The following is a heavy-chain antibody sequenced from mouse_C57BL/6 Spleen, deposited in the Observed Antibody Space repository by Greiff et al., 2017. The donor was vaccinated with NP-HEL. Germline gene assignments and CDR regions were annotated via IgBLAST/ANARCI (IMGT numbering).Heavy chain of an antibody. CDR1: GYTFTDYY. Sequence: QVQLQQSGAELVRPGASVKLSCKASGYTFTDYYINWVKQRPGQGLEWIARIYPGSGNTYYNEKFKGKATLTAEKSSSTAYMQLSSLTSEDSAVYFSARYYYGSSYDYFDYWGQGTTLTVSS. J-gene: IGHJ2*01. D-gene: IGHD1-1*01. CDR3: ARYYYGSSYDYFDY. V-gene: IGHV1-76*01. CDR2: IYPGSGNT.